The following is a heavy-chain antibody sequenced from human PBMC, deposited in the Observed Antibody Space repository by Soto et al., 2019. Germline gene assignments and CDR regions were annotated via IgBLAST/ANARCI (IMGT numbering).Heavy chain of an antibody. Sequence: EVQLVESGGGLFQPGGSLRLSCEASGFTFSTYWMHWVRQAPGQGLVWLSRINADGRTTNYADSVRGRFTISRDNAKNTLFLQVNSLRAEDTAVYYCATAGQFRFDNWGQGVLVTVSS. CDR3: ATAGQFRFDN. D-gene: IGHD2-21*01. CDR1: GFTFSTYW. V-gene: IGHV3-74*01. J-gene: IGHJ4*02. CDR2: INADGRTT.